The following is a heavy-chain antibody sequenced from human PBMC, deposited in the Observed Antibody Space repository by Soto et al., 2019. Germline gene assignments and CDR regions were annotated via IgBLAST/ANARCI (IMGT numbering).Heavy chain of an antibody. D-gene: IGHD2-21*01. CDR3: ARRIPFGYGMDV. CDR1: GFTFSSYA. Sequence: PGVSLRLSCAASGFTFSSYAMHWVRQAPGKGLEYVSVITSNGGNTDYASSVKGRFTISRDNSKNTLYLQMGSLRAEDMAVYYCARRIPFGYGMDVWGQGTTVTVSS. V-gene: IGHV3-64*01. J-gene: IGHJ6*02. CDR2: ITSNGGNT.